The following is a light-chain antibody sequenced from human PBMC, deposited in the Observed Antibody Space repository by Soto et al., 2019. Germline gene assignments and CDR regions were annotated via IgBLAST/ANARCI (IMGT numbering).Light chain of an antibody. CDR3: QQRSVWPIT. Sequence: EIVLTQSPGTLSLSPGERAPLSCRASQSVSSSYLAWYQQKPGQAPRLLIYGASNRATGVPARFSGSGSGTDFTLTISGLEPEDFAVYYCQQRSVWPITFGQGTRLEIK. J-gene: IGKJ5*01. V-gene: IGKV3D-20*02. CDR2: GAS. CDR1: QSVSSSY.